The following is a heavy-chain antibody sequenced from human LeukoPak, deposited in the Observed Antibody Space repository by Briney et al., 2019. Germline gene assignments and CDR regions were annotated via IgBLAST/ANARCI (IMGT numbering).Heavy chain of an antibody. CDR3: ARGKRISTSCYSNWFDP. CDR2: IYHSGST. CDR1: GGSISSGGYS. V-gene: IGHV4-30-2*01. D-gene: IGHD2-2*01. J-gene: IGHJ5*02. Sequence: PSQTLSLTCAVSGGSISSGGYSWSWIRQPPGKGLEWIGYIYHSGSTYYNPSLKSRVTMSVDRSKNQFSLKLSSVTAADTAVYYCARGKRISTSCYSNWFDPWGQGTLVTVSS.